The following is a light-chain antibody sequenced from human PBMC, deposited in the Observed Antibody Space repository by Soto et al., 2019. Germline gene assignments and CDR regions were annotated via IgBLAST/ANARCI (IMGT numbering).Light chain of an antibody. CDR2: AAS. Sequence: DIQMTQSPSSLSASVGDRVTITCRASQSISNYLNWYQQKPGKAPKLLMYAASSLQSGVPSRFSGSGSGTDFTLTISSLQPEYFATYYCQQCYSTPRTFGQGTKVEIK. V-gene: IGKV1-39*01. J-gene: IGKJ1*01. CDR3: QQCYSTPRT. CDR1: QSISNY.